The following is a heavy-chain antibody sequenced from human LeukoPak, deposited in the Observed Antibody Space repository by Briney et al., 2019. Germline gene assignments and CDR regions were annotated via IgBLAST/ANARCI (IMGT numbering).Heavy chain of an antibody. J-gene: IGHJ6*04. V-gene: IGHV1-58*02. CDR1: GYTLINSA. D-gene: IGHD6-19*01. CDR3: AARVHSSRWPLDV. CDR2: IVVGSGKK. Sequence: SVTVSFKACGYTLINSAMQGVRQARGQRGEGVGWIVVGSGKKKYAQNFQERVTINREIDTRTVYMELSSLGLEDTAVYFCAARVHSSRWPLDVWGRGTTVTISS.